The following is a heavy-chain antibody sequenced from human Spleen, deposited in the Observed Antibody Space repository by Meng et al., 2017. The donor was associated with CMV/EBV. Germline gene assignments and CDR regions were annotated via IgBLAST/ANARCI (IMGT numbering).Heavy chain of an antibody. D-gene: IGHD3-22*01. CDR2: IIPMHGTP. J-gene: IGHJ4*02. CDR3: VRDSADS. Sequence: SVKVSCKASGYSFSNYGISWARQAPGQGLEWMGGIIPMHGTPNYAQKFQGRLTITADKSTTTAYMDLSSLRSEDTAVYYCVRDSADSWGQGTLVTVSS. CDR1: GYSFSNYG. V-gene: IGHV1-69*10.